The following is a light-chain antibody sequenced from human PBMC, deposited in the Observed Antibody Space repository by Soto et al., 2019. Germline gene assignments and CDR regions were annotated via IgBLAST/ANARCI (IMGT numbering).Light chain of an antibody. CDR2: EVS. CDR1: SSDVGGYNY. V-gene: IGLV2-14*01. Sequence: QSALTQPASVSGSPGQSITISCTGNSSDVGGYNYVSWYQKHPGKAPKLMIFEVSNRPSGVSNRFSGSKSGNTASLTISGLQAADEADYYCFSYTSTSTLVFGGGTKLTVL. CDR3: FSYTSTSTLV. J-gene: IGLJ3*02.